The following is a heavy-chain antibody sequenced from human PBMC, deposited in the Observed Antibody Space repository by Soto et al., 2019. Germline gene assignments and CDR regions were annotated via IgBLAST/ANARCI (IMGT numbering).Heavy chain of an antibody. Sequence: EVQLLESGGDLVQPGGSLRLSCAASGFTFSNYAMTWVRQAPGEGLEWVAVITNSGGDTLHADSVKGRFTIFRDNSKNMLYLQMISLRVEDTATYYCARSSGESYPGSRVFDIWGQGTRVTVSS. CDR3: ARSSGESYPGSRVFDI. J-gene: IGHJ3*02. D-gene: IGHD3-10*01. V-gene: IGHV3-23*01. CDR1: GFTFSNYA. CDR2: ITNSGGDT.